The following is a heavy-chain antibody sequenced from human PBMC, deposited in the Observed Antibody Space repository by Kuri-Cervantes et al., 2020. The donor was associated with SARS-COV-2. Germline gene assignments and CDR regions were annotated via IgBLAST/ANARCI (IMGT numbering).Heavy chain of an antibody. CDR3: AKAYYDFWSGYYRGGYYFDY. Sequence: GESLKISCAASGFTFSSYAMSWVRQAPGKGLEWVSAISGSGGSTYYADSVKGRFTTSRDNSKNTLYLQMNSLRAEDTAVYYCAKAYYDFWSGYYRGGYYFDYWGQGTLVTVSS. D-gene: IGHD3-3*01. V-gene: IGHV3-23*01. CDR2: ISGSGGST. CDR1: GFTFSSYA. J-gene: IGHJ4*02.